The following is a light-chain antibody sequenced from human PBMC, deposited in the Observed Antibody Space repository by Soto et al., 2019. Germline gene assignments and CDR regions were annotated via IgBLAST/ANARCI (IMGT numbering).Light chain of an antibody. V-gene: IGKV3D-15*01. Sequence: VMTQSPATLSVSPGERATLSCRASQSLRSSLAWYQQKPGQAPRLLIYDASNRATGIPDRFRGGGSGTEFTLTISSLQSEDFAVYYCQQYNNWPRTFGQGTKVDI. CDR3: QQYNNWPRT. CDR1: QSLRSS. CDR2: DAS. J-gene: IGKJ1*01.